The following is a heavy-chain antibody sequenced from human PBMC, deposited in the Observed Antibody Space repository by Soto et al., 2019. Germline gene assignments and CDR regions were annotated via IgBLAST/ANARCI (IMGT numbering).Heavy chain of an antibody. D-gene: IGHD1-26*01. CDR3: ARFSGSYTRGLDY. Sequence: EVQLVESGGGLVQPGGSLRLSCAASGFTFSDHYMDWVRQAPGKGLXXXXXXRXXANXYSTEYAASVKGRFTISRDESKNSLYLQMNSLKTEDTAVYYCARFSGSYTRGLDYWGQGTLVTVSS. CDR1: GFTFSDHY. J-gene: IGHJ4*02. CDR2: XRXXANXYST. V-gene: IGHV3-72*01.